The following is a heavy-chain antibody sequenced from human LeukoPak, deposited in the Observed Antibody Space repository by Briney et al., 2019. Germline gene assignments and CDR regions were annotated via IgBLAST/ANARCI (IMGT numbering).Heavy chain of an antibody. CDR1: GFFFRSYM. J-gene: IGHJ4*02. Sequence: GGSLTHLGTASGFFFRSYMMTWVRQSPGKGLEWVSGIIGSGGRTYYADSVMGRFTISRDNSQNTLYLQMNSLRAEDTAIYYCAKDRGNWNDQYFDLWGQGTPVTVSS. CDR3: AKDRGNWNDQYFDL. D-gene: IGHD1-20*01. V-gene: IGHV3-23*01. CDR2: IIGSGGRT.